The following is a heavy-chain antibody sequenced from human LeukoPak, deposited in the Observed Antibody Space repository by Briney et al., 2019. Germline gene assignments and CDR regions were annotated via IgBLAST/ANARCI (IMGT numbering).Heavy chain of an antibody. CDR1: GGSISSGSYY. D-gene: IGHD1-26*01. J-gene: IGHJ4*02. V-gene: IGHV4-61*02. CDR3: ASAVGATLPFYFDY. Sequence: SETLSLTCTVSGGSISSGSYYWSWIRQPAGKGLEWIGRIYTSGSTNYNPSLKSRVTISVDKSKNQFSLKLSSVTAADTAVYYCASAVGATLPFYFDYWGQGTLVTVSS. CDR2: IYTSGST.